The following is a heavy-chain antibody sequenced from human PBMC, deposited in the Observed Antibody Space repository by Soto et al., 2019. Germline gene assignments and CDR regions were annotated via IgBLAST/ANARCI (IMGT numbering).Heavy chain of an antibody. CDR3: AKVRGNSWFEPIDS. CDR2: ISGGSD. J-gene: IGHJ4*02. D-gene: IGHD6-13*01. V-gene: IGHV3-23*01. CDR1: GLNLRSYA. Sequence: GGSLRLSCAASGLNLRSYATSWVRQAPGKGLEWVSTISGGSDDYADSVKGRFAIARDDSKNTLYLQMNSLRVDDTAVYYCAKVRGNSWFEPIDSWGQGTLVSGST.